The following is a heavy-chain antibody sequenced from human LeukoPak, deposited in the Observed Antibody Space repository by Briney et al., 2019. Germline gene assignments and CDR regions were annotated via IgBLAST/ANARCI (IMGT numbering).Heavy chain of an antibody. CDR1: GGSISSYY. CDR2: IYYSGST. J-gene: IGHJ4*02. D-gene: IGHD4-17*01. CDR3: ARGGTVTYNGAFDY. V-gene: IGHV4-59*01. Sequence: PSETLSLTCTVSGGSISSYYWSWIRQPPGKGLAWIGYIYYSGSTNYNPSLKSRVTISVDTSKNQFSLKLSSVTAADTAVYYCARGGTVTYNGAFDYWGQGTLVTVSS.